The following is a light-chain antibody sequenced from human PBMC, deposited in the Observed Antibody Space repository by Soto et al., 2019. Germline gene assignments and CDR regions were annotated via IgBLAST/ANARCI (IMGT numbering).Light chain of an antibody. Sequence: EIVLTQSPGTLSLSLGERATLSCKTSQSVADNELGWYQQKPGQSPRLLIYGISSRATGIPDRFSGSGSGTDFTLTISRLEPEDFAVYYCQQYDSLITFGGGTRVEI. CDR2: GIS. V-gene: IGKV3-20*01. CDR3: QQYDSLIT. J-gene: IGKJ4*01. CDR1: QSVADNE.